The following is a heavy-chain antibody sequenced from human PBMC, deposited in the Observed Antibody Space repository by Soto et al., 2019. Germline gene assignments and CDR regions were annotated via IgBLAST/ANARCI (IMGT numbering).Heavy chain of an antibody. CDR3: AYRPGRRSSSWFDY. CDR2: IIPILGIA. J-gene: IGHJ4*02. V-gene: IGHV1-69*02. CDR1: GYSFTTYY. D-gene: IGHD6-13*01. Sequence: ASVKVSCKASGYSFTTYYMQWVRQAPGQGLEWMGRIIPILGIANYAQKFQGRVTITADKSTSTAYMELSSLRSEDTAVYYCAYRPGRRSSSWFDYWGQGTLVTVSS.